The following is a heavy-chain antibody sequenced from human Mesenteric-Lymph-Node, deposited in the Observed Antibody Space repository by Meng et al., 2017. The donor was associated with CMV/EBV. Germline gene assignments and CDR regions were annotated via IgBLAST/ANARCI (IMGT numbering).Heavy chain of an antibody. D-gene: IGHD2-15*01. V-gene: IGHV2-5*02. CDR3: AHKYCSGGSCSPFDY. J-gene: IGHJ4*02. Sequence: SLPTNGVGVGWTRQPPGKALEWRAVIYWDDDKRYSPSLTSRLTLTKETSKNQVVLTMTNMDPVDTSTYYCAHKYCSGGSCSPFDYWGPGTLVTVSS. CDR1: SLPTNGVG. CDR2: IYWDDDK.